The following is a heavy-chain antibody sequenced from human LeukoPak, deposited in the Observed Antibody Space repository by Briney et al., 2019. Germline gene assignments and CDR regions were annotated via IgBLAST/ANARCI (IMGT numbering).Heavy chain of an antibody. CDR1: GFTFSSYW. Sequence: GGSLRLSCAASGFTFSSYWMSWVRQAPGKGLELVANIKQDRSEKYYVDSVKGRFTISRDNAKNSLYLQMNSLRAEDTAVYYCARLREIPVFGVVTKSTSYFDYWGQGTLVTVSS. J-gene: IGHJ4*02. CDR2: IKQDRSEK. CDR3: ARLREIPVFGVVTKSTSYFDY. D-gene: IGHD3-3*01. V-gene: IGHV3-7*01.